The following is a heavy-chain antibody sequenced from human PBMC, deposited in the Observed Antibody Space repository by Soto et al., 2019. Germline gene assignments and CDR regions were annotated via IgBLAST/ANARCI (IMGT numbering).Heavy chain of an antibody. CDR3: TSTHSLQQQLVHYDY. CDR2: IRGKANSYAT. J-gene: IGHJ4*02. V-gene: IGHV3-73*01. D-gene: IGHD6-13*01. CDR1: GFTFSGSA. Sequence: GGSLRLSCAASGFTFSGSAMHWVRQASGKGLEWVGRIRGKANSYATAYAASVKGRFTISRDDSKNMAYLQMNSLKTEDTAVYYCTSTHSLQQQLVHYDYWGQGTLVTVSS.